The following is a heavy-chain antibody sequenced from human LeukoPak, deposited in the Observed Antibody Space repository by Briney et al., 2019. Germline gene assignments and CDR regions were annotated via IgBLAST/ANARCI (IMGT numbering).Heavy chain of an antibody. V-gene: IGHV3-48*03. CDR3: ARERYCSSTSCPHGDLDY. CDR1: GFSFSSYE. D-gene: IGHD2-2*01. J-gene: IGHJ4*02. Sequence: GGSLRLSCAASGFSFSSYEMNWVRQAPGKGLEWVSYIGVSGSTMYYAESVKGRFTISRDNAKNSLYLQMNSLRAEDTAVYYCARERYCSSTSCPHGDLDYWGQGTLVSVSS. CDR2: IGVSGSTM.